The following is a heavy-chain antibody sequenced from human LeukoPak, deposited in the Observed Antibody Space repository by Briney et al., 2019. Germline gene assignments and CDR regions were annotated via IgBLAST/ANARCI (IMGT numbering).Heavy chain of an antibody. CDR2: IKQDGSEK. V-gene: IGHV3-7*01. J-gene: IGHJ4*02. CDR3: ARISCSRSSCYGVYDY. CDR1: GFTFSSYW. D-gene: IGHD2-15*01. Sequence: TGGSLRLSCAASGFTFSSYWMSWVRQAPGKGLEWVANIKQDGSEKYYVDSVKGRFTISRDNAKNSVYLQMNSLRAEDTAVYYCARISCSRSSCYGVYDYWGQGSLVTVSS.